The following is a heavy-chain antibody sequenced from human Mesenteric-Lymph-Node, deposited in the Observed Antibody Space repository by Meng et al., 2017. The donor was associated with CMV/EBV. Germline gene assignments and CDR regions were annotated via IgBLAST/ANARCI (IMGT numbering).Heavy chain of an antibody. CDR1: GGSLSRYY. J-gene: IGHJ4*02. D-gene: IGHD3-16*01. V-gene: IGHV4-59*01. Sequence: SETLSLTCTVSGGSLSRYYWSWIRQPPGKGLEWIGYISDSGRVNYNPSLKSRVDISIDTSRNQFSLRLNSVTAADTAVYYCARNRGCDYWGQGTLVTVSS. CDR2: ISDSGRV. CDR3: ARNRGCDY.